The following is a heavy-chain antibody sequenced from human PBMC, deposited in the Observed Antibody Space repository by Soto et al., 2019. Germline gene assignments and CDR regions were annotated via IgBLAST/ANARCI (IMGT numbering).Heavy chain of an antibody. V-gene: IGHV1-69*06. CDR1: GSRFSNYV. J-gene: IGHJ4*02. CDR3: AREGRGKKAGYNGLVSLGY. D-gene: IGHD2-2*02. CDR2: IIPTFNST. Sequence: SVKVSCKVSGSRFSNYVISWVRQAPGHGLEWLGQIIPTFNSTKYAQNFQGRVTITADKSTSTASLELSSLRSDDTAVYYCAREGRGKKAGYNGLVSLGYWGQGTLVTVSS.